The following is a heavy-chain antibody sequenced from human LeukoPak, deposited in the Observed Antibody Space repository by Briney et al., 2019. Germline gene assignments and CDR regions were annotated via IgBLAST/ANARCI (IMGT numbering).Heavy chain of an antibody. CDR3: ASGEFTMVRGVITT. D-gene: IGHD3-10*01. V-gene: IGHV3-64*01. CDR2: ISSNGATT. Sequence: QAAGSLRLSCAASGFTFSSYAMHWVRQAPGKGLEYVSAISSNGATTYYANSVKGRFTISRDNSKNTLYLQMGSLRAEDMAVYYCASGEFTMVRGVITTWGQGTLVTVSS. CDR1: GFTFSSYA. J-gene: IGHJ4*02.